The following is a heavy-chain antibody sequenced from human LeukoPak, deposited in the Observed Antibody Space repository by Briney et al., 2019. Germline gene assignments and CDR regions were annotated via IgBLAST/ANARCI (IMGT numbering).Heavy chain of an antibody. Sequence: GGSLRLSCAASGFTFSDYYMGWIRQAPGKGLEWVSYISGSGSTIYYADSVKGRFTISRDNAKKSLYLQMNSLRAEDTAVYYCGRDFGLIGTMRSFDIWGQGTMVTVSS. J-gene: IGHJ3*02. CDR1: GFTFSDYY. CDR3: GRDFGLIGTMRSFDI. V-gene: IGHV3-11*01. D-gene: IGHD1-7*01. CDR2: ISGSGSTI.